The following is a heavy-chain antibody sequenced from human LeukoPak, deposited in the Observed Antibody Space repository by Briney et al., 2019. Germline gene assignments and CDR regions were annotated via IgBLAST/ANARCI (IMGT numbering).Heavy chain of an antibody. CDR2: IYYSGST. Sequence: SETLSLTCTVSGGSISSSSYYWGWIRQPPGKGLEWIGSIYYSGSTYYNPSLKSRVTISVDTSKNQFSLKLSSVTAADTAVYYCARDLPSGSYSDYWGQGTLVTVSS. V-gene: IGHV4-39*07. D-gene: IGHD1-26*01. CDR3: ARDLPSGSYSDY. J-gene: IGHJ4*02. CDR1: GGSISSSSYY.